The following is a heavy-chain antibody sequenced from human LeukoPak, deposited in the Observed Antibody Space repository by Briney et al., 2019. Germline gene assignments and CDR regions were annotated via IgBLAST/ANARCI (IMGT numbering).Heavy chain of an antibody. CDR2: IYYSGSA. CDR1: GGSMSRSY. CDR3: ARDNGFYYGSGRHYFDY. Sequence: TSETLSLICTVSGGSMSRSYWSWLRQPPGKGLEWIGYIYYSGSANYNPSLKSRVTISVDTSKNQVSLKLISMTAADTAVYYCARDNGFYYGSGRHYFDYWGQGTLVTVSS. J-gene: IGHJ4*02. D-gene: IGHD3-10*01. V-gene: IGHV4-59*12.